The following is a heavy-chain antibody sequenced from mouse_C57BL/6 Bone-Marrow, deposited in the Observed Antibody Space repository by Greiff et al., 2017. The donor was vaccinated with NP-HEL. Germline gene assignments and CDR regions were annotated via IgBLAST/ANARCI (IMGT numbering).Heavy chain of an antibody. D-gene: IGHD1-1*01. Sequence: EVQRVESGGGLVQSGRSLRLSCATSGFTFSDFYMEWVRQAPGKGLEWIAASRNKANDYTTEYSASVKGRFIVSRDTSQSILYLQMNALRAEDTAIYYCAREPYYYGSSSHWYFDVWGTGTTVTVSS. CDR3: AREPYYYGSSSHWYFDV. CDR1: GFTFSDFY. J-gene: IGHJ1*03. V-gene: IGHV7-1*01. CDR2: SRNKANDYTT.